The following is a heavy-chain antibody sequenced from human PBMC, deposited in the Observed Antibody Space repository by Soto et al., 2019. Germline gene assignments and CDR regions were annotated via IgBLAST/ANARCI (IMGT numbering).Heavy chain of an antibody. V-gene: IGHV3-23*01. D-gene: IGHD4-4*01. Sequence: SLLVSWSASGFTFSPYAMSWVRQAPGKGLEWVSDISGSGDRTFYADSVKGRFTISRDSSRNTLYLQMNSLRAEDTAVYYWWKFPDSRTYYY. CDR2: ISGSGDRT. CDR3: WKFPDSRTYYY. J-gene: IGHJ6*01. CDR1: GFTFSPYA.